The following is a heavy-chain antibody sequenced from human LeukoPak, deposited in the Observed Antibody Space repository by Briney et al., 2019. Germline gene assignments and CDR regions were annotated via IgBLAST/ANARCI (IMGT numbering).Heavy chain of an antibody. V-gene: IGHV1-8*01. CDR1: VYTFTSYD. Sequence: ASVKVSCKSSVYTFTSYDINWVRQATGQGLAWMGWMNPNSGNTAYAQKFQGRVTMSRDTSISTAYMELSSLRSEDTAVYYCARLPKYSRPLDYWGQGTLVTVSS. D-gene: IGHD6-6*01. J-gene: IGHJ4*02. CDR2: MNPNSGNT. CDR3: ARLPKYSRPLDY.